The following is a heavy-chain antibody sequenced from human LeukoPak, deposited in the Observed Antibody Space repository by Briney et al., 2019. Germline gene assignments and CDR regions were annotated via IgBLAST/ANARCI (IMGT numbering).Heavy chain of an antibody. J-gene: IGHJ4*02. CDR3: ARRQYFWTLLTRAYYFDY. V-gene: IGHV4-59*12. Sequence: SETLSLTCTVSGGSISSYYWSWIRQPPGKGLEWIGYIYYSGSTNYNPSLKSRVTISVDTSKNQFSLKLSSVTAADTAVYYCARRQYFWTLLTRAYYFDYWGQGTLVTVSS. D-gene: IGHD3/OR15-3a*01. CDR2: IYYSGST. CDR1: GGSISSYY.